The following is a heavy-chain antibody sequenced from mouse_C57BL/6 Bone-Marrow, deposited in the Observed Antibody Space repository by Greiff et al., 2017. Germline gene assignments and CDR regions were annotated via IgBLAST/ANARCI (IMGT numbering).Heavy chain of an antibody. CDR2: IWGVGST. V-gene: IGHV2-6*01. CDR1: GFSLTSYG. J-gene: IGHJ3*01. CDR3: ASEDGAY. Sequence: QVQLQQSGPGLVAPSQSLSITCTVSGFSLTSYGVDWVRQSPGKGLEWLGVIWGVGSTNYNSALKSRLCISKDNSKSQVFLKMNSLQTDDTAMYDCASEDGAYWGQGTLVTVSA.